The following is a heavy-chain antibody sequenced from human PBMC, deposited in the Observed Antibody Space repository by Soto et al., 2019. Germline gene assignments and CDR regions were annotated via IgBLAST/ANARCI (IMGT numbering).Heavy chain of an antibody. V-gene: IGHV1-69*04. D-gene: IGHD2-2*01. Sequence: ASVKVSCKASGGTFSSYTISWVRQAPGQGLEWMGRIIPILGIANYAQKFQGRVTITADKSTSTAYMELSSLRSEDTAVYYCARDRVVPAPRRLGAFDIWGQGTMVTVSS. CDR1: GGTFSSYT. CDR2: IIPILGIA. J-gene: IGHJ3*02. CDR3: ARDRVVPAPRRLGAFDI.